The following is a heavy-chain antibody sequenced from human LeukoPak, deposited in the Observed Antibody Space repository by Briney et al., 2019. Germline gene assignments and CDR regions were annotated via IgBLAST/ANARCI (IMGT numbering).Heavy chain of an antibody. J-gene: IGHJ6*04. V-gene: IGHV3-48*03. Sequence: SGGSLRLSCAASGLTFADYTMHWVRQVPGKGLEWVSYISSSGSTIYYADSVKGRFTISRDNAKNSLYLQMNSLRAEDTAVYYCAELGITMIGGVWGKGTTVTISS. CDR1: GLTFADYT. D-gene: IGHD3-10*02. CDR2: ISSSGSTI. CDR3: AELGITMIGGV.